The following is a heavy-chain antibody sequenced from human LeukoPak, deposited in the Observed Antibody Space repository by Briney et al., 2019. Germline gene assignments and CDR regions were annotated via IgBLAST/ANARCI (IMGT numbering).Heavy chain of an antibody. CDR1: GGSISSYY. D-gene: IGHD3-16*02. CDR3: ARGARMITFGGVIVFDAFDI. V-gene: IGHV4-4*07. CDR2: IYTSGNT. Sequence: PSETLSLTCTVSGGSISSYYWSWIRQPAGKGLEWIGRIYTSGNTNYNPSLKSRVTMSVDTSKNQFSLKLSSVTAADTAVYYCARGARMITFGGVIVFDAFDIWGQGTMVTVSS. J-gene: IGHJ3*02.